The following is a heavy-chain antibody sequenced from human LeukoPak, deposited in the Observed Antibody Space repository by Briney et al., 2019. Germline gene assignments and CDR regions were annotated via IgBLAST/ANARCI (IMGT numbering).Heavy chain of an antibody. CDR1: GFTFSIYA. Sequence: GGSLRLSCAASGFTFSIYAMHWVRQAPGKGLEWVAFIRNDGSNKYYADSVKGRFTISRDNSKNTLYLQMNSPRAEDTAVYYCARDRRWLQSDIRHFDYWGQGTLVTVSS. CDR2: IRNDGSNK. CDR3: ARDRRWLQSDIRHFDY. V-gene: IGHV3-30*02. J-gene: IGHJ4*02. D-gene: IGHD5-24*01.